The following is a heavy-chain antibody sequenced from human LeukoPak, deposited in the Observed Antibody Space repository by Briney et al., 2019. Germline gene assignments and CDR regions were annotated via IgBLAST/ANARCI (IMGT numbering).Heavy chain of an antibody. CDR1: GFTFSNSG. Sequence: GGSLRLSCAASGFTFSNSGMHWVRQAPGKGLEWVAFTRFDGSSKFYTDSVKGRFTISRDNSKNTLNLQMNSLRIEDTAVYYCAKDQIYGGWGNAFDIWGQGTMVTVSS. D-gene: IGHD3-16*01. J-gene: IGHJ3*02. V-gene: IGHV3-30*02. CDR2: TRFDGSSK. CDR3: AKDQIYGGWGNAFDI.